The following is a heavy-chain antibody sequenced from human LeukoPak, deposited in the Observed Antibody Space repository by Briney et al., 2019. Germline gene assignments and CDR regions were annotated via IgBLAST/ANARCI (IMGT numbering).Heavy chain of an antibody. CDR3: ATESDWNFNF. V-gene: IGHV3-15*01. J-gene: IGHJ4*02. Sequence: GGSLRLSCAASGFTFSHVWMSWVRQAPGKGLEWVARIKSKTDGGTADHAASLKGRLTISRDDSKDTLYLQMNSLKTEDTAVYYCATESDWNFNFWGQGTLVTVAS. D-gene: IGHD2-21*02. CDR1: GFTFSHVW. CDR2: IKSKTDGGTA.